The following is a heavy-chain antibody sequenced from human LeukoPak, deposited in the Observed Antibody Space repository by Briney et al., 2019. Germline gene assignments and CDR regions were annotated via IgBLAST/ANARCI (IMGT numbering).Heavy chain of an antibody. CDR1: GYTLTELS. D-gene: IGHD3-22*01. V-gene: IGHV1-24*01. Sequence: GASVKVSCKVSGYTLTELSMHWVRQAPGKGLEGMGGFDPEDGETIYAQKFQGRVTMTEDTSTDTAYMELSSLRSEDAAVYYCATAYYDSSQSRKRYYMDVWGKGTTVTISS. J-gene: IGHJ6*03. CDR2: FDPEDGET. CDR3: ATAYYDSSQSRKRYYMDV.